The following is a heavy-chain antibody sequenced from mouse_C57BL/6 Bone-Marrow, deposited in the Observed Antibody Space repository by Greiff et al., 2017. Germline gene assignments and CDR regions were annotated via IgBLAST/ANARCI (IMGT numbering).Heavy chain of an antibody. J-gene: IGHJ4*01. V-gene: IGHV1-18*01. CDR3: ARSHYYYGSSYAYYYAKDY. D-gene: IGHD1-1*01. CDR2: INPNNGGT. CDR1: GYTFTDYN. Sequence: VQLQQSGPELVKPGASVKIPCKASGYTFTDYNMDWVKQSHGKSLEWIGDINPNNGGTIYNQKFKGKATLTVDKSSSTAYMELRSLTSEDTAVYYCARSHYYYGSSYAYYYAKDYWGQGTSVTVSS.